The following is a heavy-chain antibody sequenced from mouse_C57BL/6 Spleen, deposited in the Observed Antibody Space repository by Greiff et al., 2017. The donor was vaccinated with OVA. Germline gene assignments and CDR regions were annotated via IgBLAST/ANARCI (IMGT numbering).Heavy chain of an antibody. J-gene: IGHJ4*01. CDR1: GFTFSSYA. CDR3: AREDRRGMDY. CDR2: ISDGGSYT. V-gene: IGHV5-4*01. Sequence: EVQWVESGGGLVKPGGSLKLSCAASGFTFSSYAMSWVRQTPEKRLEWVATISDGGSYTYYPDNVKGRFTISRDNAKNNLYLQMSHLKSEDTAMYYCAREDRRGMDYWGQGTSVTVSS.